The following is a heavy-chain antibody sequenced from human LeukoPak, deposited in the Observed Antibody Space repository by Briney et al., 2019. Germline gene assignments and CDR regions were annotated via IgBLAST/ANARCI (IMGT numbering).Heavy chain of an antibody. CDR3: ARDRYGDHTYFDY. V-gene: IGHV4-39*07. CDR2: FYYSGIT. CDR1: GGSISSSSYY. Sequence: SETLSLTCTVSGGSISSSSYYWGWIRQPPGKGLEWIGSFYYSGITYHNPSLKSRVTISVDRSKNQFSLKLSSVTAADTAVYYCARDRYGDHTYFDYWGQGTLVTVSS. J-gene: IGHJ4*02. D-gene: IGHD4-17*01.